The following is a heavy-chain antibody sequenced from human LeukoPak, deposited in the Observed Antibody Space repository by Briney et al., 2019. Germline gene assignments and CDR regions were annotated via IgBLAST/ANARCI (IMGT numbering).Heavy chain of an antibody. CDR1: GFTFSSYW. V-gene: IGHV3-7*01. CDR2: IKQDGSEK. Sequence: PGGSLRLSCAASGFTFSSYWMSWVRQAPGKGLEWVANIKQDGSEKYYVDSVKGRFATSRDNAKNSLYLQMNSLRAEDTAVYYCARATTLGPAAMIEGAFDIWGQGTMVTVSS. CDR3: ARATTLGPAAMIEGAFDI. J-gene: IGHJ3*02. D-gene: IGHD2-2*01.